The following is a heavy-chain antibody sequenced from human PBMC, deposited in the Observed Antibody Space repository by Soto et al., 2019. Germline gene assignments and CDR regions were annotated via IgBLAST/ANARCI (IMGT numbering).Heavy chain of an antibody. Sequence: EVQLVESGGDLVQPGGSLRLSCAFSGFTFSHYWMTWVRQAPGKGLEWVANIKEDGSQKNYVDSVKGRFTVSRDNAKNSLYLQMNSLRAEDTAVYYCARSGSEVDYWGQGTLVIVSS. CDR1: GFTFSHYW. D-gene: IGHD3-10*01. J-gene: IGHJ4*02. CDR2: IKEDGSQK. V-gene: IGHV3-7*01. CDR3: ARSGSEVDY.